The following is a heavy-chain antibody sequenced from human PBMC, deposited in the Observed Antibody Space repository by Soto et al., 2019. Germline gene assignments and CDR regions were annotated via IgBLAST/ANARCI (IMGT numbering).Heavy chain of an antibody. CDR1: GASISGCY. J-gene: IGHJ5*02. V-gene: IGHV4-4*07. Sequence: SETLSLTCTVSGASISGCYWSWIRKSAGKGLEWIGRIYATGTTDYNPSLKSRVMMSVDTSKKQFSLKLRSVTAADTAVYYCVRDGTKTLRDWFDPWGQGISVTVSS. CDR2: IYATGTT. D-gene: IGHD1-1*01. CDR3: VRDGTKTLRDWFDP.